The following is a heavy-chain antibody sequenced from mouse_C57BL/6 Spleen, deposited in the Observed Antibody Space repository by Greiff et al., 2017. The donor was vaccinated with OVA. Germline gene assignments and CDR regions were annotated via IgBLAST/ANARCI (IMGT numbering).Heavy chain of an antibody. J-gene: IGHJ1*03. CDR1: GYTFTSYW. CDR3: ARGHYYGSSYVGYFDV. Sequence: QVHLQQPGAELVRPGPSVKLSCKASGYTFTSYWMHWVKQRPGQGLEWIGVIDPSDSYTNYNQKFKGKATLTVDTSSSTASMQLSSLTSEDSAVYYCARGHYYGSSYVGYFDVWGTGTTVTVSS. D-gene: IGHD1-1*01. V-gene: IGHV1-59*01. CDR2: IDPSDSYT.